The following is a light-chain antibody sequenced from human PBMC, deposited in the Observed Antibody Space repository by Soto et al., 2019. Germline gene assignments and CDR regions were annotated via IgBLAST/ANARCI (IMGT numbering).Light chain of an antibody. J-gene: IGKJ1*01. CDR2: DAS. CDR3: QQYNNWPRT. CDR1: QSISRW. Sequence: DIQMSQSASTLSASVGNSVTIPCGASQSISRWLAWYQQKPGKAPKLLIYDASSLESGVPSGCSGSGSGTEVTLTISSLKPEDFAVYYCQQYNNWPRTFGQGTKVDIK. V-gene: IGKV1-5*01.